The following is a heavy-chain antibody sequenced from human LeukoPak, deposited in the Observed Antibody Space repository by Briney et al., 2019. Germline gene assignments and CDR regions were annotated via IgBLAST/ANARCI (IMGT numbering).Heavy chain of an antibody. CDR3: ARGDVYFDS. CDR1: GYTFTNYD. V-gene: IGHV1-18*01. D-gene: IGHD5-24*01. Sequence: GASVKVSCKSSGYTFTNYDINWVRQAPRQGLEWMGWISAYNRNTDSAQKFQGRVTMTTDTSTSTAYMELRSLTSDDTAVYYCARGDVYFDSWGQGTLVTVSS. CDR2: ISAYNRNT. J-gene: IGHJ4*02.